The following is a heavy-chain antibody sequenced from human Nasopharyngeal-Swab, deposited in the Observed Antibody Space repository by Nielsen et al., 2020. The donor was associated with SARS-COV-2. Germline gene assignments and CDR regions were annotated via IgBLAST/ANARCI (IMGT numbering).Heavy chain of an antibody. CDR1: GFIFSDSA. V-gene: IGHV3-73*01. CDR3: TRCGGSCYTGKDY. J-gene: IGHJ4*02. CDR2: IRTEGNSYAT. D-gene: IGHD2-15*01. Sequence: GESLKISCAASGFIFSDSAIHWVRQASGKGLEWVGRIRTEGNSYATAYAASVKGRFTISRDDSKNTAYLQMNSLITEDTAVYYCTRCGGSCYTGKDYWGQGTLVTVSS.